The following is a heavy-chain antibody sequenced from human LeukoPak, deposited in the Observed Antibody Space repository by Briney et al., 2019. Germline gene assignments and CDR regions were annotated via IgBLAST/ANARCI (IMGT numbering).Heavy chain of an antibody. Sequence: GGSLRLSCAASGFTFSSYWMSWVRQAPGKGLEWVANIKQDGSEKYYVDSVKGRFTISRDNAKNSLYLQMNSLRAEDTAVYYCARDWDAVAGSGPFDYWGQGTLVTVSS. D-gene: IGHD6-19*01. CDR2: IKQDGSEK. CDR1: GFTFSSYW. CDR3: ARDWDAVAGSGPFDY. J-gene: IGHJ4*02. V-gene: IGHV3-7*01.